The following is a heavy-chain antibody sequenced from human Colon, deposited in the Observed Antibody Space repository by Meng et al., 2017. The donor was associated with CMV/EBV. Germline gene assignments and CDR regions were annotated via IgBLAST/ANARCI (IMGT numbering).Heavy chain of an antibody. Sequence: GGSLRLSCAASGFTFSSYAMSWVRQAPGKGLEWVSAISGSGGSTYYADSVKGRFTISRDNSKNTLYLQMNSLRAEDTAVYYCARGYCRGGTCDWAGYFDQWGQGTLVTVSS. CDR3: ARGYCRGGTCDWAGYFDQ. CDR1: GFTFSSYA. CDR2: ISGSGGST. D-gene: IGHD2-15*01. J-gene: IGHJ4*02. V-gene: IGHV3-23*01.